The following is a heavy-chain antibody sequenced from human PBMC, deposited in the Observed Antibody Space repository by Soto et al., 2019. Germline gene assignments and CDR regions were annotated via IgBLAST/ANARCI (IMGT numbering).Heavy chain of an antibody. J-gene: IGHJ3*02. CDR1: GFTFSSYA. Sequence: GGSLRLSCAASGFTFSSYAMSWVRQAPGKGLEWASAISGSGGSTYYADSVKGRFTISRDNSKNTLYLQMNSLRAEDTAVYYCAKDHGYCSGGSCYSSVDAFDIWGQGTMVTVSS. V-gene: IGHV3-23*01. CDR2: ISGSGGST. D-gene: IGHD2-15*01. CDR3: AKDHGYCSGGSCYSSVDAFDI.